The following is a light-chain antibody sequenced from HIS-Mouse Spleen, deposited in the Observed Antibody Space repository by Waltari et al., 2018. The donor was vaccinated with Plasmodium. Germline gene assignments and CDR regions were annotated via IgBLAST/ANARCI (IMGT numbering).Light chain of an antibody. Sequence: SYELTQPPSVSVSPGQTASITCSGDKLGYKYACWYQQKPGQSPVLVIYQDSKRPSGVPERFSGSNSGNRATLTISGTQAMEEADYYCQAWDSSTVVFGGGTKLTVL. V-gene: IGLV3-1*01. J-gene: IGLJ2*01. CDR1: KLGYKY. CDR2: QDS. CDR3: QAWDSSTVV.